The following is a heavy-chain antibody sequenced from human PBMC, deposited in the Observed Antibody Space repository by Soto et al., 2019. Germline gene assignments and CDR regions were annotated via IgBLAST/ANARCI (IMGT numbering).Heavy chain of an antibody. Sequence: GGSLRLSCAVSGFSCSSYDMSWVRQAPGKGLEWVSTILVAGSTHYPDSVRGRFAISRDTSKNTVFLQMNSLTAGDTAVYYCAKATATGGGAFDICGQGTTVTVSS. D-gene: IGHD2-8*02. CDR1: GFSCSSYD. J-gene: IGHJ3*02. V-gene: IGHV3-23*01. CDR2: ILVAGST. CDR3: AKATATGGGAFDI.